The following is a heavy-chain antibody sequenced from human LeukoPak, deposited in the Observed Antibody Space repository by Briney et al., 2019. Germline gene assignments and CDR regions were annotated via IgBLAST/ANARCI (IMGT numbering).Heavy chain of an antibody. CDR3: ARDAFSRISIFGVVSDAFDI. V-gene: IGHV3-7*01. J-gene: IGHJ3*02. Sequence: GGSLRLSCAASGFTFSSNWMTWVRQAPGKGLEWVANIKQDGGEKYYVDSVKGRFTISRDNAKNSLYLQMNSLRAEDTAMYYCARDAFSRISIFGVVSDAFDIWGQGTMVTVSS. CDR1: GFTFSSNW. D-gene: IGHD3-3*01. CDR2: IKQDGGEK.